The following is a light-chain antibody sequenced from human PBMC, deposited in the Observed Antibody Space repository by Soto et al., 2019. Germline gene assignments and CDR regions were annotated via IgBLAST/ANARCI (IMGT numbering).Light chain of an antibody. CDR1: QSISSY. V-gene: IGKV1-5*01. CDR2: AAP. J-gene: IGKJ1*01. Sequence: DIQVTQSPSSLSATVGDRVTITCRASQSISSYLNWYQQRPGKAPKLLIYAAPSLESGVPSRFSGSGSGTEFTLTISSLQSDDFATYFCQQYNTYSKTFGQGTKV. CDR3: QQYNTYSKT.